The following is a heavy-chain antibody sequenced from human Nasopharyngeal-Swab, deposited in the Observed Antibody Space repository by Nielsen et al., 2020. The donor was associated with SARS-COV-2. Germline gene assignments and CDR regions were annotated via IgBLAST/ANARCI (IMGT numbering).Heavy chain of an antibody. V-gene: IGHV4-34*01. Sequence: WIRQPPGKGLEWIGEINHSGSTNYNPSLKSRVTISVDTSKNQFSLKLNSVTAADTAVYYCARGTVYYYDSSCYYYYYYYGMDVWGQGTTVTVSS. CDR2: INHSGST. D-gene: IGHD3-22*01. J-gene: IGHJ6*02. CDR3: ARGTVYYYDSSCYYYYYYYGMDV.